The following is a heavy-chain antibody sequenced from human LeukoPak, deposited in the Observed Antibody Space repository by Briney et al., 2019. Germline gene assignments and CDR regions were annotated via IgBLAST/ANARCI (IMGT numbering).Heavy chain of an antibody. V-gene: IGHV3-53*01. CDR2: IYSGGST. J-gene: IGHJ4*02. CDR1: GFTVSSNY. D-gene: IGHD3-10*01. Sequence: PGGSLRLSCAASGFTVSSNYMSWVRQAPGKRLEWVSIIYSGGSTYYADSVKGRFTISRDNSKNTLYLQMNSLRAEDTAMYYCARTPQLAYWGQGTLVTVSS. CDR3: ARTPQLAY.